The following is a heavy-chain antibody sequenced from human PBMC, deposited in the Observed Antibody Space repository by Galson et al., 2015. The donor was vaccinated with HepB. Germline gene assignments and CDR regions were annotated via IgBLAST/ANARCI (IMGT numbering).Heavy chain of an antibody. J-gene: IGHJ5*02. CDR3: ARVALIAAAGTVWFDP. CDR1: GDSVSSNSAA. CDR2: TYYRSKWYN. Sequence: CAISGDSVSSNSAAWNWIRQSPSRGLEWLGRTYYRSKWYNDYAVSVKSRITINPDTSKNQFSLQLNSVTPEDTAVYYCARVALIAAAGTVWFDPWGQGTLVTVSS. V-gene: IGHV6-1*01. D-gene: IGHD6-13*01.